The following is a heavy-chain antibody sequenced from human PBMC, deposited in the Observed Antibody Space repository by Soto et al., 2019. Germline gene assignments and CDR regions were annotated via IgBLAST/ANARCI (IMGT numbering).Heavy chain of an antibody. J-gene: IGHJ4*02. CDR2: ITDSGDDT. Sequence: PGGSLRLSCAASGFTFYNYAMGWVRKAPGKGLEWVSAITDSGDDTYYIDSVKGRFTISRDNSKSTLYLQMNSLRAEDTAIYYCAKLGSSSWSPHYYFDYWGQGTLVTVSS. D-gene: IGHD2-2*01. V-gene: IGHV3-23*01. CDR1: GFTFYNYA. CDR3: AKLGSSSWSPHYYFDY.